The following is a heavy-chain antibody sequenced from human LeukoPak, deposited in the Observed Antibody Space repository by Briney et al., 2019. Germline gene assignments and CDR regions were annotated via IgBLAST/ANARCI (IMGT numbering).Heavy chain of an antibody. J-gene: IGHJ4*02. V-gene: IGHV3-30*18. CDR1: GFPFSDYG. CDR3: AKVRWGSDNALDS. CDR2: ISHDGSNK. Sequence: GGSLRLSCAASGFPFSDYGMYWVRQAPGKGLEWLAVISHDGSNKHYADSVKGRITISRDNSMNTLYLQMNSLTAEDTAVYYCAKVRWGSDNALDSWGQRTLVTGSS. D-gene: IGHD3-16*01.